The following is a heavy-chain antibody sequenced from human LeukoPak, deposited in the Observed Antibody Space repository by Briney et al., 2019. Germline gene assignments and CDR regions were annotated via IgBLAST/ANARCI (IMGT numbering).Heavy chain of an antibody. CDR2: ISGSGGST. D-gene: IGHD3-16*01. J-gene: IGHJ4*02. Sequence: GSLRLSCAASGFTFSSYWMSWVRQAPGKGLEWVSAISGSGGSTYYADSVKGQSTISRDNSKNTLYLQMNSLRAEDTAVYYCAKSPLGGELWHYQYFDYWGQGTLVTVSS. V-gene: IGHV3-23*01. CDR3: AKSPLGGELWHYQYFDY. CDR1: GFTFSSYW.